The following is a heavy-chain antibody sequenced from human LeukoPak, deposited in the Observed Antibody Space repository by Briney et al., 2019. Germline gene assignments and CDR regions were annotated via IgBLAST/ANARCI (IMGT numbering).Heavy chain of an antibody. CDR1: GYTFTGYY. Sequence: ASVKVSCKASGYTFTGYYMHWVRQAPGQWLEWMGWINPNSGGTNYAQKFQGRVTMTRDTSISTAYMELSRLRSDDTAVYYCARDQALGGSYTPLVYFDYWGQGTLVTVSS. J-gene: IGHJ4*02. CDR2: INPNSGGT. CDR3: ARDQALGGSYTPLVYFDY. V-gene: IGHV1-2*02. D-gene: IGHD1-26*01.